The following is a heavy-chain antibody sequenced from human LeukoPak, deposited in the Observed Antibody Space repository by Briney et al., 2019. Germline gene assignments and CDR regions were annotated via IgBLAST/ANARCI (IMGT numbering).Heavy chain of an antibody. V-gene: IGHV3-15*01. D-gene: IGHD2-21*02. CDR2: IKSRGDGGTT. CDR1: GFTFGDYS. J-gene: IGHJ3*02. Sequence: GRSLRLFCTASGFTFGDYSLGWVRQAPGKGLEWVGRIKSRGDGGTTDYAAPVKGRITISRDDSKKMLYLEMNSLKTEDTAVYYCTTVARCGGDCYAFDIWGQGTMVTVSS. CDR3: TTVARCGGDCYAFDI.